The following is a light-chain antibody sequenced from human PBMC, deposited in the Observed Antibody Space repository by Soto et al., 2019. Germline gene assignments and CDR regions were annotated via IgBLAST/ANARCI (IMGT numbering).Light chain of an antibody. CDR2: GAS. V-gene: IGKV3-20*01. CDR1: QSVSSSY. Sequence: EIVLTQSPGTLSLSPGERATISCRASQSVSSSYLAWYQQKPGQAPWLLIYGASSRATGIPDRFSGSGSGTDFTLTISRLEPEDFAVYYCQQYGSSPVTFGQGTKLEIK. J-gene: IGKJ2*01. CDR3: QQYGSSPVT.